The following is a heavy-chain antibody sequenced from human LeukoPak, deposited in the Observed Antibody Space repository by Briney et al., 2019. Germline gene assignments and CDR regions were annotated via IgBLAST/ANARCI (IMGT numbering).Heavy chain of an antibody. J-gene: IGHJ4*02. V-gene: IGHV3-48*03. CDR1: GFTFSSYE. D-gene: IGHD1-1*01. CDR3: VSDHTGHDDY. CDR2: ISSSGSSI. Sequence: GGSLRLSCAASGFTFSSYEMNWVRQAPGKGLEWVSYISSSGSSIYYADSVKGRFTISRDNAKNSLYLQVNSLRAEDTAVYYCVSDHTGHDDYWGQGTLVTVSS.